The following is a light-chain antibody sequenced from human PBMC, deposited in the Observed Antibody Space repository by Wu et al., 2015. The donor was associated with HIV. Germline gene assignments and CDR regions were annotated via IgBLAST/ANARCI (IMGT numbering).Light chain of an antibody. CDR2: GAS. V-gene: IGKV3-15*01. Sequence: EIVMTQSPASLSLFPGERATLSCRASQSVGSNLAWYQQKPGQAPRLVMYGASTRATGIPTRFSGSGSGTEFTLTISSMRSEDFAVYHCQQYNKWPRTFGQGTKVEIK. CDR1: QSVGSN. J-gene: IGKJ1*01. CDR3: QQYNKWPRT.